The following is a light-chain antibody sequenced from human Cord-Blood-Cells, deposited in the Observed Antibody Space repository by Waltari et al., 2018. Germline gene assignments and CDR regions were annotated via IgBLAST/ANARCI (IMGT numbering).Light chain of an antibody. J-gene: IGKJ2*01. CDR2: GAS. Sequence: EIVMTQSPATLSVSPGERATLSCRASKSVSSNLAWYKQKPGQAPRLLIHGASTRATGIPARFSGSGSGTEFTLTISSLQSEDFAVYYCQQYNNWPYTFGQGTKLEIK. CDR3: QQYNNWPYT. CDR1: KSVSSN. V-gene: IGKV3-15*01.